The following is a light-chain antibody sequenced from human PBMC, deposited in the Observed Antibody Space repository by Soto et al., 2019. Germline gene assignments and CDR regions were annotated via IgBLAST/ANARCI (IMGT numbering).Light chain of an antibody. CDR3: QQTYSTPQT. CDR2: AAS. CDR1: QSISSY. Sequence: DIQMTQSPSSLSASVGDRVSITCRASQSISSYLNWYQQKPGKAPKLLIYAASSLQSGVPSRFSGGGAGTDLTLTISSLQPEDFATYYCQQTYSTPQTFGQGNKVEIQ. J-gene: IGKJ1*01. V-gene: IGKV1-39*01.